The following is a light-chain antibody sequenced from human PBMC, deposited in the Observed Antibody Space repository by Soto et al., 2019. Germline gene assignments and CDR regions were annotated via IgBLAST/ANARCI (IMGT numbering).Light chain of an antibody. Sequence: QSALTQPASVSGSPGQSIAISCTGTSSDIGGYNSVSWYQQHPGKAHKLMIYNVSNRPSGVSDRFSGSKSGNTASLTISGIKAEDEADYYCSSYTSSSPDVFGTGTKVTV. CDR1: SSDIGGYNS. V-gene: IGLV2-14*01. J-gene: IGLJ1*01. CDR2: NVS. CDR3: SSYTSSSPDV.